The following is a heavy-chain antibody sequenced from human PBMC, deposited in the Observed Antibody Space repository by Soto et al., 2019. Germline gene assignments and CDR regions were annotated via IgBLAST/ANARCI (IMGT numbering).Heavy chain of an antibody. J-gene: IGHJ5*02. CDR2: IWYDGSNK. Sequence: GGSLRLSCAASGFTFSSYGMHWVRQAPGKGLEWVAVIWYDGSNKYYADSVKGRFTISRDNSKNTLYLQMNSLRAEDTAVYYCARNVRSYFDWLINWFDPWGQGTLVTVSS. D-gene: IGHD3-9*01. CDR1: GFTFSSYG. CDR3: ARNVRSYFDWLINWFDP. V-gene: IGHV3-33*01.